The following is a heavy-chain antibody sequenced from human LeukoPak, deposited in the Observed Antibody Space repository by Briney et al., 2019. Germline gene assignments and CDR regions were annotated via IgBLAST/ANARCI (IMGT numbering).Heavy chain of an antibody. J-gene: IGHJ5*02. CDR1: GFTFSSYW. D-gene: IGHD4-23*01. CDR3: ARGRGKALLSWFDP. Sequence: GGSLRLSCAASGFTFSSYWMSWVRQAPGKGLEWVANIKQDGSEKYYVDSVKGRFTISRDNAKNSLYLQMNSLRAEDTALYYCARGRGKALLSWFDPWGQGTLVTVSS. V-gene: IGHV3-7*03. CDR2: IKQDGSEK.